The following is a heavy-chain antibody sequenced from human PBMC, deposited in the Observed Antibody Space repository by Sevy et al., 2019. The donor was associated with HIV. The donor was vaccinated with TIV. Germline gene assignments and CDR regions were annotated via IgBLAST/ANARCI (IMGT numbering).Heavy chain of an antibody. Sequence: GGSLRLSCAASGFTFSSNEMNWVRQAPGKGLQWVSYISSSGTTIYYVDSEKGRFTISRDNAKNSLYLQMNSLRAEDTAGYYCARNGAAAPAGGGFYYGMDVWGQGTTVTVSS. D-gene: IGHD6-13*01. CDR1: GFTFSSNE. CDR3: ARNGAAAPAGGGFYYGMDV. J-gene: IGHJ6*02. V-gene: IGHV3-48*03. CDR2: ISSSGTTI.